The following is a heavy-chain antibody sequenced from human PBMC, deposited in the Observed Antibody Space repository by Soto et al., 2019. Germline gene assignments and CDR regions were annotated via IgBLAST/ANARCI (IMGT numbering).Heavy chain of an antibody. CDR1: GGTFSSYA. CDR2: IIPIFGTA. J-gene: IGHJ6*02. CDR3: ASLYCSSTSCYYYYGMDV. Sequence: QVQLVQSGAEVKKPGSSVKVSCKASGGTFSSYAISWVRQAPGQGLEWMGGIIPIFGTANYAQKFQGRVTITADESTSTAYMELSSLRSEDTAVYYCASLYCSSTSCYYYYGMDVWGQGTTVTVSS. D-gene: IGHD2-2*01. V-gene: IGHV1-69*01.